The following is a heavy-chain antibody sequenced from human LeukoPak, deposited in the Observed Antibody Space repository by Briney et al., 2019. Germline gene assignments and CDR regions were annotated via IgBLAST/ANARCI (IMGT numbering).Heavy chain of an antibody. V-gene: IGHV1-8*01. CDR1: GYTLTSYD. CDR2: MNPNSGNT. D-gene: IGHD3-10*01. CDR3: ATHYGSGSYYYYYYYMDV. Sequence: ASVKVSCKASGYTLTSYDINWVRQATGQGLEWMGWMNPNSGNTGYAQKFQGRVTMTRNTSISTAYMELSSLRSEDTAVYYCATHYGSGSYYYYYYYMDVWGKGTTVTVSS. J-gene: IGHJ6*03.